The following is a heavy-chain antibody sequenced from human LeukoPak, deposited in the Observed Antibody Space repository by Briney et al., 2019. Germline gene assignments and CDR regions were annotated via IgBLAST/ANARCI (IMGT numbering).Heavy chain of an antibody. CDR2: ISSSSSTK. J-gene: IGHJ6*03. D-gene: IGHD2-21*02. Sequence: GGSLRLSCAASGFTFSSYSMNWVRQAPGKGLEWVSYISSSSSTKYYADSVKGRFTISRDNAKNSLYLQMNSLRAEDTAVYYCARDHFVGDYHYYYYMDVWGKGTTVTISS. CDR1: GFTFSSYS. V-gene: IGHV3-48*01. CDR3: ARDHFVGDYHYYYYMDV.